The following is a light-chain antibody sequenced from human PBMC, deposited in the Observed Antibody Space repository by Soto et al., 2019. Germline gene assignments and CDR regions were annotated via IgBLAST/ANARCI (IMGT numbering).Light chain of an antibody. J-gene: IGKJ5*01. Sequence: DIQMTQSPSSLSASVGDRVTITCRASESISRHLNWYQQKPGKAPNLLIYAASTLQNGVPSRFSGNGSGTDFTLTISSLQPEDFATYYCQQSYSTLSISFGQGTRLEIK. V-gene: IGKV1-39*01. CDR1: ESISRH. CDR2: AAS. CDR3: QQSYSTLSIS.